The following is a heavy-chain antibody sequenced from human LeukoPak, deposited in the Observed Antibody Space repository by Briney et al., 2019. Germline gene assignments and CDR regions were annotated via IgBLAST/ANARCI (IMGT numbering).Heavy chain of an antibody. Sequence: GGSLRLSCAASGFTFSSYDMHWVRQATGKGLEWVSAIGTAGDTYYPGSVKGRFTISRENAKNSLYLQMNSLRAGDTAVYYCARGAITGPFDHWGQGTLVTVSS. CDR1: GFTFSSYD. CDR3: ARGAITGPFDH. J-gene: IGHJ4*02. D-gene: IGHD1-20*01. V-gene: IGHV3-13*01. CDR2: IGTAGDT.